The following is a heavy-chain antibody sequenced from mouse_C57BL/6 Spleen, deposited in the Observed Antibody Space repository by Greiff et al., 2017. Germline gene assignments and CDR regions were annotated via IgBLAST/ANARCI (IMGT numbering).Heavy chain of an antibody. CDR1: GYTFTDYY. V-gene: IGHV1-76*01. D-gene: IGHD2-4*01. CDR2: IYPGSGNT. Sequence: VKLMESGAELVRPGASVKLSCKASGYTFTDYYINWVKQRPGQGLEWIARIYPGSGNTYYNEQFKGKATLTAEKSSSTAYMQLSSLTSEDSAVYFCATYYDYGYLDYWGQGTTLTVSS. CDR3: ATYYDYGYLDY. J-gene: IGHJ2*01.